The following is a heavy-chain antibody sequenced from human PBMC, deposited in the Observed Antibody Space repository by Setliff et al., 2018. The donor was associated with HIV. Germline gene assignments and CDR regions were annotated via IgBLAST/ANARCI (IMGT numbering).Heavy chain of an antibody. D-gene: IGHD3-22*01. V-gene: IGHV4-34*01. CDR2: INHSGST. J-gene: IGHJ1*01. CDR3: ARQWRDQYNSGVSTEYFQH. Sequence: SETLSLTCAVCGGSFSGYYWSWIRQPPGKGLEWIGEINHSGSTNYNPSLKSRVTISVDTSKNQFSLKLRSVTAADTAVYYCARQWRDQYNSGVSTEYFQHWGLGTLVTVSS. CDR1: GGSFSGYY.